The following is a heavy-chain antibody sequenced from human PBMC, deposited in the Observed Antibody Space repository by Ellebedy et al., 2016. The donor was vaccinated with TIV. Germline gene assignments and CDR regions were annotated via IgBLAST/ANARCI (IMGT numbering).Heavy chain of an antibody. CDR2: IIGMFGTA. Sequence: SVKVSCKASGGTFSSFAISWVRQAPGQGLEWMGGIIGMFGTASYAQKFLARVTITADEFTSTAYMELSSLRSEDTAVYYCARHSGYHAISYLSYWGQGTLVTVSS. D-gene: IGHD5-12*01. CDR3: ARHSGYHAISYLSY. CDR1: GGTFSSFA. J-gene: IGHJ4*02. V-gene: IGHV1-69*13.